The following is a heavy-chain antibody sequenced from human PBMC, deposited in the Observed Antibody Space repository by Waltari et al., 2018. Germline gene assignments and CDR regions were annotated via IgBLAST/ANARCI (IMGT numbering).Heavy chain of an antibody. CDR3: ATYIGASVGTAAFDV. V-gene: IGHV4-39*01. J-gene: IGHJ3*01. CDR1: GVSLTSNRHY. CDR2: MSYSGAT. Sequence: QLQLQESGPGLVKPSETLSLTCSVSGVSLTSNRHYWGWIRQPPGQGLEWIATMSYSGATYSSPSLESRVTVSRDTSKNQLSLKLVSVTAADTAVYYCATYIGASVGTAAFDVWGQGTMVTVSS. D-gene: IGHD5-12*01.